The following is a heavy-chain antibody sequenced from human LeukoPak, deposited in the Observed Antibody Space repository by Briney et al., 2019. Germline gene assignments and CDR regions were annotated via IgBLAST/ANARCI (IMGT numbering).Heavy chain of an antibody. CDR3: ARDHSSTSGWHGDY. J-gene: IGHJ4*02. D-gene: IGHD6-19*01. CDR1: GFTFSSFW. V-gene: IGHV3-74*01. CDR2: INGDGSST. Sequence: GGSLRLSCAASGFTFSSFWMHWVRQAPGKGLVWVSRINGDGSSTYYADSVKGRFTISRDNAKNTLYLQMNSLRAEDTAVYYSARDHSSTSGWHGDYWGQGTLVTVSS.